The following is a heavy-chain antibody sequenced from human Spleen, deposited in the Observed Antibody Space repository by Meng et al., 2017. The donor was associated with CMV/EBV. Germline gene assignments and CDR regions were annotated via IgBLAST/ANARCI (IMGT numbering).Heavy chain of an antibody. CDR3: ARARSYGDVDY. D-gene: IGHD4-17*01. CDR2: MSTNSGNA. J-gene: IGHJ4*02. CDR1: GYTFTNYD. V-gene: IGHV1-8*03. Sequence: SCKASGYTFTNYDINWVRQATGQGLEWMGWMSTNSGNAGYAQKFQGRVTISRNSSIRTAYMELSSLRSEDTAVYYCARARSYGDVDYWGQGTLVTVSS.